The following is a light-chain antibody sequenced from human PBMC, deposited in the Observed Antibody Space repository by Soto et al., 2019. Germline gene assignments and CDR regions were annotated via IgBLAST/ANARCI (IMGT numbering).Light chain of an antibody. CDR3: QQYGSSPLT. CDR1: QSVSSY. Sequence: EIVLKRSTATLSLSPGERATLSCRPSQSVSSYLTSYQQPPAQAPRLLTYDASIRSTRIPATFSGSWSGTDTPLTISRLEPEDFAVYYCQQYGSSPLTFGGGTKVDIK. CDR2: DAS. V-gene: IGKV3-20*01. J-gene: IGKJ4*01.